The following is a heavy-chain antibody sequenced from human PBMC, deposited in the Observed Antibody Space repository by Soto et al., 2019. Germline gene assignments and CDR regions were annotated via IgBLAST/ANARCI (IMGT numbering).Heavy chain of an antibody. CDR3: ARESRSELGTVEY. V-gene: IGHV4-4*07. Sequence: QVRLQESGPGLVKPSETLSLTCTVSDASISNYYWSWIRQPAGKGLECLGRIYASGTTTYNPSLRSRVTMSVDTSKNQFSLNLNSVTAADTAVYYCARESRSELGTVEYWGQGTLVTVSS. J-gene: IGHJ4*02. D-gene: IGHD1-1*01. CDR2: IYASGTT. CDR1: DASISNYY.